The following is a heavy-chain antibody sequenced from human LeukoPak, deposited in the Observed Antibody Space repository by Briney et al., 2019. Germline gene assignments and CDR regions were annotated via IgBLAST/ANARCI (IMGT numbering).Heavy chain of an antibody. Sequence: ASVKVSCKASGYTFTSYYMHWVRRAPGQGLEWMGIINPSGGSTSYAQKFQGRVTMTRDTSTSTVYMELSSLRSEDTAVYYCARGMRGLTYYYDSSGYYPFYWGQGTLVTVSS. CDR3: ARGMRGLTYYYDSSGYYPFY. V-gene: IGHV1-46*01. CDR2: INPSGGST. J-gene: IGHJ4*02. D-gene: IGHD3-22*01. CDR1: GYTFTSYY.